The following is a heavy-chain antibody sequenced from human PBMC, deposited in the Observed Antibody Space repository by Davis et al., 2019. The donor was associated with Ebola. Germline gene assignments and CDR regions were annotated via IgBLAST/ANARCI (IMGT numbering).Heavy chain of an antibody. CDR1: GGSITSYY. D-gene: IGHD3-22*01. CDR3: ARHRRTGYYYIFDY. J-gene: IGHJ4*02. Sequence: MPSETLSLTCTVSGGSITSYYWSWTRQPPGKGLEWIGYAYSSGSTNYNPSLHSRVSISVDTSMNHLSLELRSVTAADTAVYYCARHRRTGYYYIFDYWGQGTLVTVSS. CDR2: AYSSGST. V-gene: IGHV4-59*08.